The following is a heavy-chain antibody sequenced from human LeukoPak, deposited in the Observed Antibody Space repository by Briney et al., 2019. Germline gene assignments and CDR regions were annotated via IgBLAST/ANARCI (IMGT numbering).Heavy chain of an antibody. D-gene: IGHD4/OR15-4a*01. V-gene: IGHV4-59*01. CDR2: IYYSGST. CDR1: GGSISSYY. CDR3: ARARLSRKGMDV. Sequence: SETLSLTCTVSGGSISSYYWSWIRQPPGKGLEWIGYIYYSGSTNYNPSLKSRVTISVDTSKNQFSLKLSSVTAADTAVYYCARARLSRKGMDVCGQGPTVTVSS. J-gene: IGHJ6*02.